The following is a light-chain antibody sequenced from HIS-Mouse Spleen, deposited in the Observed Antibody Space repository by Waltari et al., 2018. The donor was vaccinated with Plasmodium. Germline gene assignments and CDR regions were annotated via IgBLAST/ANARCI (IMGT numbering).Light chain of an antibody. CDR2: WAS. V-gene: IGKV4-1*01. Sequence: DIVMTQSPDSLAVSLGARATIHCKSSQSVLYSSNNKNYLAWYQQKPGQPPKLVIYWASTRESGVPDRFSGSGSGTDFTLTISSLQAEDVAVYYCQQYYSTPYTFGQGTKLEIK. CDR1: QSVLYSSNNKNY. CDR3: QQYYSTPYT. J-gene: IGKJ2*01.